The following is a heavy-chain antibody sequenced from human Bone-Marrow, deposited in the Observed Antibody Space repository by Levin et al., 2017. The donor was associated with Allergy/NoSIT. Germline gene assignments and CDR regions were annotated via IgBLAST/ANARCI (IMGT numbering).Heavy chain of an antibody. V-gene: IGHV3-7*01. D-gene: IGHD5-12*01. Sequence: GESLKISCAASGFTFGTYYMSWVRQAPGKGLECVANINQDGGEKYYVDSVKGRFTISRDSAKNSVYLEMSSLRAEDTAVYYCARDRRGFDWGFDPWGQGILVIVSS. CDR1: GFTFGTYY. CDR3: ARDRRGFDWGFDP. CDR2: INQDGGEK. J-gene: IGHJ5*02.